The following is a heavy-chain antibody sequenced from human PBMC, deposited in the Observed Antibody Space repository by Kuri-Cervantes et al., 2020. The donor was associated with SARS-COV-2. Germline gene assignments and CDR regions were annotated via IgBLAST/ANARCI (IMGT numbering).Heavy chain of an antibody. CDR3: ARESPWLDAFDI. V-gene: IGHV3-30-3*01. J-gene: IGHJ3*02. D-gene: IGHD5-12*01. Sequence: GESLKISCAASGLTFSSYAMHWVRQAPGKGLEWVAVISYDGSNKYYADSVKGRFTISRDNSKDTLYLQMNSLRAEDTAVYYCARESPWLDAFDIWGQGTMVTVSS. CDR1: GLTFSSYA. CDR2: ISYDGSNK.